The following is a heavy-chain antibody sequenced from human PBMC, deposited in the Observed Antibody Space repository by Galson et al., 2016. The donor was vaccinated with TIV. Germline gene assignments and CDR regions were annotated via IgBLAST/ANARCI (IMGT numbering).Heavy chain of an antibody. CDR1: GASIRDGGSF. J-gene: IGHJ6*02. V-gene: IGHV4-30-4*01. CDR3: ARKAGNYYYAMDV. CDR2: IYYSGST. Sequence: TLSLPCTVSGASIRDGGSFWSWIRPPPGKGLEWIGYIYYSGSTFYNPSLKSRITISLDTSKNQFSLKVTSVTAADTAVYYCARKAGNYYYAMDVWGQGTKVTVSS.